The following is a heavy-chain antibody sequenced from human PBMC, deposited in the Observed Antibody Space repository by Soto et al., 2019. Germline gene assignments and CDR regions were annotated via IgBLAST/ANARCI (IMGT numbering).Heavy chain of an antibody. CDR1: GGSISSSSYY. Sequence: QLQLQESGPGLVKPSETLSLTCTVSGGSISSSSYYWGWIRQPPGKGLEGIGSIYYSGSTYYNPSRRSRVTTSVDTSKNQFSLKLSSVTAADTAVYYCAPFDWLTHYWGQGTLVTVSS. CDR3: APFDWLTHY. D-gene: IGHD3-9*01. J-gene: IGHJ4*02. V-gene: IGHV4-39*01. CDR2: IYYSGST.